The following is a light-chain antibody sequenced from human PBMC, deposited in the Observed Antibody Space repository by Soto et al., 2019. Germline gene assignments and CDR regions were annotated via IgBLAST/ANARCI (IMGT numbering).Light chain of an antibody. J-gene: IGKJ2*01. CDR1: QSISSY. Sequence: DIQMTQSPSSLSASVGDRVTITCRASQSISSYLNWYQQKPGKAPKLLIYAASSLQSGVPSRFSGSGSGTDFPLTISSLQPEDVATYYYQQSYSIFMYTFGQGTKLEIK. CDR3: QQSYSIFMYT. CDR2: AAS. V-gene: IGKV1-39*01.